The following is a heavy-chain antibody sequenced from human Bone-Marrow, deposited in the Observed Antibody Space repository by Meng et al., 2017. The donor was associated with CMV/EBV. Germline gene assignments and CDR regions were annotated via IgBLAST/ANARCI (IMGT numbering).Heavy chain of an antibody. V-gene: IGHV3-33*06. J-gene: IGHJ6*02. CDR3: AKDWGNYYDSVYYYYGMDV. D-gene: IGHD3-22*01. CDR2: IWYDGSNK. CDR1: RFPFSSYS. Sequence: GESLKISCAASRFPFSSYSIHWVRQAPGKGLEWVAVIWYDGSNKYYADSVKGRFTISRDNSKNTLYLQMNSLRAEDTAVYYCAKDWGNYYDSVYYYYGMDVWGQGTTVTVSS.